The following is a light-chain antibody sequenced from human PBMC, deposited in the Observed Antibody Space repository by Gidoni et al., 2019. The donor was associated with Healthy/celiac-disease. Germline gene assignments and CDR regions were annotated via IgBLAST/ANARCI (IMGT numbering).Light chain of an antibody. CDR1: QSVSSSY. V-gene: IGKV3-20*01. CDR3: QQYGSSPPLCS. CDR2: GAS. J-gene: IGKJ2*04. Sequence: EIVLTQSPGTLSLSPGERATRSCRASQSVSSSYLAWYQQKPGQAPRLLIYGASSRATGIPDRFSGSGSGTDFTLTISRLEPEDFAVYYCQQYGSSPPLCSFXXXTKLEIK.